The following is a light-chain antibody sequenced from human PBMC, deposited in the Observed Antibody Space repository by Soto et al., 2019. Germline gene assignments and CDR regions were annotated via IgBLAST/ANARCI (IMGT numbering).Light chain of an antibody. J-gene: IGLJ2*01. V-gene: IGLV1-40*01. CDR3: LSLDSSLSVV. CDR2: GNT. CDR1: SSNIGAGYD. Sequence: QSVLTQPPSVSGAPGQRVTISCTGSSSNIGAGYDVHWYQQLPGRAPKLLIYGNTNRPSGVPDRFSGSKSGTSASLAITGLHAEDEADYYCLSLDSSLSVVFGGGTKLTVL.